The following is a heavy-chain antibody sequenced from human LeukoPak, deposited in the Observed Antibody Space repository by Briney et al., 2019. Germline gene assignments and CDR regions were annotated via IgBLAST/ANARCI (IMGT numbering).Heavy chain of an antibody. Sequence: PGGSLRLSCAASGFTFSSYAMSWVRQAPAKGLEWVSAISVSGGTTYYADSVKGRFTISRDNSKNTLYLQMNSLRAEDTAVYYCAKQTGHCDYWGQGTLVTVSS. D-gene: IGHD1-14*01. CDR3: AKQTGHCDY. CDR1: GFTFSSYA. CDR2: ISVSGGTT. J-gene: IGHJ4*02. V-gene: IGHV3-23*01.